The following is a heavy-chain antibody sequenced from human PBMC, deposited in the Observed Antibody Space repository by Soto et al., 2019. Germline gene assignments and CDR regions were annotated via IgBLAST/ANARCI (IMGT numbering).Heavy chain of an antibody. CDR3: ARGSGYPTPTPFDY. D-gene: IGHD6-25*01. V-gene: IGHV4-59*01. J-gene: IGHJ4*02. CDR1: GNSISSFY. CDR2: VFQSGTT. Sequence: PSETLSLTCSVSGNSISSFYWSWIRQPPGKRLEWIGHVFQSGTTNYNPSLRSRVTISMDTSKNHFSLELKSVTAADTAVYFCARGSGYPTPTPFDYWGQGILVTVSS.